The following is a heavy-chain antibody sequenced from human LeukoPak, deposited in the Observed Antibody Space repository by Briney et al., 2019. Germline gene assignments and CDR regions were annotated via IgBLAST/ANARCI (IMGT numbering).Heavy chain of an antibody. D-gene: IGHD2-2*01. J-gene: IGHJ4*02. CDR2: INHSGST. CDR3: ARHPPAAARFDY. Sequence: SETLSLTCTVSGYSISSGYYWGWIRQPPGKGLEWIGEINHSGSTNYNPSLKSRVTISVDTSKNQFSLKLSSVTAADTAVYYCARHPPAAARFDYWGQGTLVTVSS. V-gene: IGHV4-38-2*02. CDR1: GYSISSGYY.